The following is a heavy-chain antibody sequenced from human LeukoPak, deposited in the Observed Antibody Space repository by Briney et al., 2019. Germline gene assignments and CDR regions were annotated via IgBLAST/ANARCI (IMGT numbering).Heavy chain of an antibody. V-gene: IGHV4-4*02. CDR1: GGSISSSNW. J-gene: IGHJ5*02. Sequence: SETLSLTCAVSGGSISSSNWWSWVRPPPGKGLEWIGEIYHSGSTNYNPSLKSRVTISVDKSKNQFSLKLSSVTAADTAVYYCARVVRDYDILTGYPDWFDPWGQGTLVTVSS. CDR2: IYHSGST. D-gene: IGHD3-9*01. CDR3: ARVVRDYDILTGYPDWFDP.